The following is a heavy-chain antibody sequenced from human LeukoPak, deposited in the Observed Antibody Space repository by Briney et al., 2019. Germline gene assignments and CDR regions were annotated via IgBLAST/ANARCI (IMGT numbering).Heavy chain of an antibody. V-gene: IGHV1-58*02. CDR1: GFTFTSSA. CDR3: AADLWKMGAEGANWFDL. Sequence: TSVKVSCKASGFTFTSSAMQWVRQARGQRLEWIGWIVVGSGNTNYAQKFQERVTITRDMSTSTAYMELSSLRSEDTAVYYCAADLWKMGAEGANWFDLWGQGTLVTVSS. CDR2: IVVGSGNT. D-gene: IGHD1-26*01. J-gene: IGHJ5*02.